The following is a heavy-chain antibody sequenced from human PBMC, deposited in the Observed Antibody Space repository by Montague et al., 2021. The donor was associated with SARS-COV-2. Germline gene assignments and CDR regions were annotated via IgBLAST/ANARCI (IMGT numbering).Heavy chain of an antibody. CDR2: IHYSGST. CDR1: GGSVNSGSYS. J-gene: IGHJ3*02. V-gene: IGHV4-39*01. D-gene: IGHD3-3*01. Sequence: SETLSLTCTVSGGSVNSGSYSWDWIRQPPGKGLEWIGSIHYSGSTSYNPSLKSRVTISIDTSKNHFSLRENSVTAADSAVYFCARRPGASYYVFWSGGFDIWGQGTMVTVS. CDR3: ARRPGASYYVFWSGGFDI.